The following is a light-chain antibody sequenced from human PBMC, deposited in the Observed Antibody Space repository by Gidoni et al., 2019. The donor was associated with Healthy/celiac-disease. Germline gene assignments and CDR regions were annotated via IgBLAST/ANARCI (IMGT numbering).Light chain of an antibody. V-gene: IGLV3-1*01. J-gene: IGLJ2*01. CDR2: QDS. Sequence: SYALTQPPSVSVSPGQTASITCSGDKLVDKYAGWYQQKPGQSPVLVIYQDSKRPSGIPERFSGSNSGNTATLTISGTQAMDEADYYCQAWDSSTVVFGGGTKLTVL. CDR3: QAWDSSTVV. CDR1: KLVDKY.